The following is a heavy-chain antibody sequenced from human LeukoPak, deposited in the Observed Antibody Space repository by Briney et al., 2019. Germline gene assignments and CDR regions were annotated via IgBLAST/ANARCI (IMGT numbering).Heavy chain of an antibody. D-gene: IGHD6-19*01. J-gene: IGHJ6*02. Sequence: GASVKVSCKASGYTFTSYGISWVRQAPGQGLEWMGWISAYNGNTNYAQKLQGRVTMTTDTSTSTAYMELRSLRSDDAAVYYCARDAVGGFPQGRAMAVAGILGDRYYYYGMDVWGQGTTVTVSS. V-gene: IGHV1-18*01. CDR3: ARDAVGGFPQGRAMAVAGILGDRYYYYGMDV. CDR2: ISAYNGNT. CDR1: GYTFTSYG.